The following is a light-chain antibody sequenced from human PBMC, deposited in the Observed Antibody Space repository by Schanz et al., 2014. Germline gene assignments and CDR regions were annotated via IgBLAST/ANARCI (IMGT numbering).Light chain of an antibody. V-gene: IGKV1-39*01. CDR3: QQSYNSPRT. CDR1: QGISSY. J-gene: IGKJ1*01. CDR2: AAS. Sequence: IQLTQSPSSLSASVGDRVTITCRASQGISSYLAWYQQKSGKAPKLLIYAASSLQSGVPSRFSGSGSGTDFTLTISSLQPEDFATYYCQQSYNSPRTFGQGTKVEIK.